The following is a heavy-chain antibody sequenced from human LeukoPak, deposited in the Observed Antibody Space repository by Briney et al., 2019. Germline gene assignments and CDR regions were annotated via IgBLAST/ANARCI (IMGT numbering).Heavy chain of an antibody. J-gene: IGHJ5*02. D-gene: IGHD2-15*01. CDR3: ATDPRYCSGGSCYGFDP. V-gene: IGHV1-24*01. CDR1: GYTLTELS. Sequence: ASVKVSCKVSGYTLTELSMHWVRQAPGKGLEWMGGFDPEDGETIYAQKFQGRVTMTEDTSTDTAYMELSSLRSEDTAVYYCATDPRYCSGGSCYGFDPWGQGTLVTVSS. CDR2: FDPEDGET.